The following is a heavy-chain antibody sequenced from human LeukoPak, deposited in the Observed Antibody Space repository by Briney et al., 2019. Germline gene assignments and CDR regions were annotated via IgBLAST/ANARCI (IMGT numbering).Heavy chain of an antibody. V-gene: IGHV1-2*02. Sequence: ASVKVSCKASGYTFTGYYMHWVRQAPGQGLEWMGWINPNSGGTNYAQKFQGRVTMTRDTSISTAYMELSRLRSDDTAVYYCAGNSGSYYVGFDYWGQGTLVTVSS. D-gene: IGHD1-26*01. J-gene: IGHJ4*02. CDR1: GYTFTGYY. CDR2: INPNSGGT. CDR3: AGNSGSYYVGFDY.